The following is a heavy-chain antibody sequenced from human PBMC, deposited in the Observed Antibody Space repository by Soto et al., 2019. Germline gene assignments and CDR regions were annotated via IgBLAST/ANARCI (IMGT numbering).Heavy chain of an antibody. CDR2: INPNSDVT. Sequence: QVQLVQSGAEVKKPGASVKVSCKASGYTFNSYYIHWVRQAPGQGLEWMGWINPNSDVTGYAQSFQGRVAMTRDMSMTTAYMDLTRLRSDDTAVYYCVRVGLNRNYDFDFWGQGTLITVSS. CDR3: VRVGLNRNYDFDF. J-gene: IGHJ4*02. CDR1: GYTFNSYY. V-gene: IGHV1-2*02. D-gene: IGHD3-16*01.